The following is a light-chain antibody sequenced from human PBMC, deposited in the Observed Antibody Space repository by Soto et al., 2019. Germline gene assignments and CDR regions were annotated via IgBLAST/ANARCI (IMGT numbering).Light chain of an antibody. V-gene: IGLV2-14*03. CDR2: EVS. CDR1: SSDIGGYNY. CDR3: SSYATSIGV. Sequence: QSVLTQPASVSGSPGQSFTIPCTGSSSDIGGYNYVSWYQQYPGKAPKLLIYEVSNRPSGVSNRFSGSKSGNTASLTISGLQAEDEADYYCSSYATSIGVFGGGTKLTVL. J-gene: IGLJ3*02.